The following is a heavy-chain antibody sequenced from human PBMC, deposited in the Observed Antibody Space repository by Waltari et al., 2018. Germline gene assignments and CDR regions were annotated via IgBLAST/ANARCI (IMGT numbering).Heavy chain of an antibody. Sequence: QVQLVQSGAEVKKPGASVTVSCKASGYTFTSYGISWVRQAPGQGLEWMGWISAYNGNTNYAQKLQGRVTMTTDTSTSTAYMELRSLRSDDTAVYYCARRKDTAIGYYYYYYMDVWGKGTTVTVSS. V-gene: IGHV1-18*01. CDR1: GYTFTSYG. J-gene: IGHJ6*03. CDR2: ISAYNGNT. D-gene: IGHD5-18*01. CDR3: ARRKDTAIGYYYYYYMDV.